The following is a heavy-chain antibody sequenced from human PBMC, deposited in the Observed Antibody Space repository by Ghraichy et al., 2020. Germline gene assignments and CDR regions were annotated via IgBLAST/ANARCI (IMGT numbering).Heavy chain of an antibody. CDR3: ARIGYDTGSGGPTNAVDI. Sequence: GGSLRLSCAASGFTFNANDMTWVRQAPGRGLEWVSSINSGAIYRFYADSMKGRFFISRDNAQNSLYLQMTGLRVEDTAVYYCARIGYDTGSGGPTNAVDIWGEGTMVTVSS. J-gene: IGHJ3*02. D-gene: IGHD2-8*02. V-gene: IGHV3-21*04. CDR2: INSGAIYR. CDR1: GFTFNAND.